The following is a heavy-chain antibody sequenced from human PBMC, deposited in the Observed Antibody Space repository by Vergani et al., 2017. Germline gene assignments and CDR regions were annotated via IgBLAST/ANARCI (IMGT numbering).Heavy chain of an antibody. CDR1: GFSLTTTGLA. D-gene: IGHD6-13*01. V-gene: IGHV2-5*01. CDR3: ARGPLVMAYYFDS. CDR2: IYWNDNP. Sequence: QITLKESGPTLVKPTQSLTLTCTFSGFSLTTTGLAVGWLRQPPGKALEWLALIYWNDNPHYSPSLETRLTISKDTSKNQVVLKISHGDPADSATYYCARGPLVMAYYFDSWGQGIQVAVSS. J-gene: IGHJ4*02.